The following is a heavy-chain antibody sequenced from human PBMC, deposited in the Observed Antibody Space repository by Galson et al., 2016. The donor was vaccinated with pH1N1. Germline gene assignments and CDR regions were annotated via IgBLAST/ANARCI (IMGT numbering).Heavy chain of an antibody. J-gene: IGHJ4*02. CDR1: GGTFRIYV. Sequence: SVKVSCKASGGTFRIYVISWVRQAPGQGLEWMGGIIPIFGTAKYAQKFQGRVTITADESTSTAYMELSSLRSEDTAVYYCASPSPFYGSSGYYLHFRDWGQGTLVTVSS. V-gene: IGHV1-69*13. CDR2: IIPIFGTA. CDR3: ASPSPFYGSSGYYLHFRD. D-gene: IGHD3-22*01.